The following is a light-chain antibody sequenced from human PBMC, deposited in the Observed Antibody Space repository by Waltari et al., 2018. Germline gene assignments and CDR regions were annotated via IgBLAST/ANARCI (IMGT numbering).Light chain of an antibody. V-gene: IGKV1-39*01. CDR3: QQSYSTPRT. Sequence: DIPMTQSPSSLSASVGDRDPITCRASQSTSSYLNWYQQKPGKAPKLLIYAASSLQSGVPSRFSGSGSGTDFTLTISSLQPEDFATYYCQQSYSTPRTFGQGTKVEIK. J-gene: IGKJ1*01. CDR1: QSTSSY. CDR2: AAS.